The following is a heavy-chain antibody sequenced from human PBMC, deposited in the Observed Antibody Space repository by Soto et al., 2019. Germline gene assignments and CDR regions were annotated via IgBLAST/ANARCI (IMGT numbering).Heavy chain of an antibody. J-gene: IGHJ6*03. CDR3: ARDHCSGGSCYFGLWPYYYYMDV. CDR2: INSDGSST. Sequence: EVQLVESGGCLVQPGGSLRLSCAASGFTFSSYWMHWVRQAPGKGLVWVSRINSDGSSTSYADSVKGRFTISRDNAKNTLYLQMNSLRAEDTAVYYCARDHCSGGSCYFGLWPYYYYMDVWGKGTTVTVSS. V-gene: IGHV3-74*01. D-gene: IGHD2-15*01. CDR1: GFTFSSYW.